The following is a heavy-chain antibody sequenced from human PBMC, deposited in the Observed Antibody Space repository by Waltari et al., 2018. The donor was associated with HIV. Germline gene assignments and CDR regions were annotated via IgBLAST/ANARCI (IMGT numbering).Heavy chain of an antibody. D-gene: IGHD2-2*01. CDR2: INPNSGGT. CDR1: GYTFTGYH. Sequence: QVQLVQSGAEVKKPGASVKVSCKASGYTFTGYHMHWLRQAPGQGLEWMGRINPNSGGTNYAQKFQGRITVTRDTSISTAYMELNRLRSDDTAVYYCARGFCSSTNCYSSWFDPWGQGTLVTVSS. CDR3: ARGFCSSTNCYSSWFDP. V-gene: IGHV1-2*06. J-gene: IGHJ5*02.